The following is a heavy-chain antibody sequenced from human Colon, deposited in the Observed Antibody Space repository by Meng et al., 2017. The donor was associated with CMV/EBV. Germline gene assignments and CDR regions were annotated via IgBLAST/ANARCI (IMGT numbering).Heavy chain of an antibody. CDR3: ATEIRTLTAAGVAGDP. D-gene: IGHD2-21*02. Sequence: GSFTIPGNHWSWIRQHPGEGLECIGQMYYTGRTYYNPSLRGRALISLDTSKNQFSLELNSVTAADTAVYYCATEIRTLTAAGVAGDPWGQGILVTVSS. CDR1: GSFTIPGNH. CDR2: MYYTGRT. V-gene: IGHV4-31*02. J-gene: IGHJ5*02.